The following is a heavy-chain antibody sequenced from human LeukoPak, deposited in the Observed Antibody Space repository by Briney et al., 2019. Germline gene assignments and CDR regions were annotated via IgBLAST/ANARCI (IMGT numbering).Heavy chain of an antibody. CDR1: GYTFTGYY. Sequence: ASVKVSCKASGYTFTGYYMLWVRQAPGQGLEWMGWINPNSGGTNYAQKFQGRVTMTRGTSISTAYMELSRLRSDDTAVYYCARVISGWYYFDYWGQGTLVTVSS. CDR3: ARVISGWYYFDY. D-gene: IGHD6-19*01. CDR2: INPNSGGT. J-gene: IGHJ4*02. V-gene: IGHV1-2*02.